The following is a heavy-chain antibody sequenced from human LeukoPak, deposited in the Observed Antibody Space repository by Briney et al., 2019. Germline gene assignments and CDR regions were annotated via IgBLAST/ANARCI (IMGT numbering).Heavy chain of an antibody. CDR3: ARDTLPLGNSTSYNWFDP. CDR1: GYTFTSYG. V-gene: IGHV1-18*01. Sequence: ASVKVSCKASGYTFTSYGISWVRQAPGQGLEWMGWISAYNGNTNYAQKLQGRVTMTTDTSTSTAYMELRSLRSDDTAVYYCARDTLPLGNSTSYNWFDPWGQGTLVTVSS. J-gene: IGHJ5*02. CDR2: ISAYNGNT. D-gene: IGHD2-2*01.